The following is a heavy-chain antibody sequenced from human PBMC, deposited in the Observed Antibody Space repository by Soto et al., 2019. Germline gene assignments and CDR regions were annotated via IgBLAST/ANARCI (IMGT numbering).Heavy chain of an antibody. CDR1: GFTFSNYW. J-gene: IGHJ6*02. Sequence: EVQLVESGGDLVQPGGSLRLSCAASGFTFSNYWMHWVRQAPGKGLVWVSRINSDGTSPRFADSVKGRFPISRDNAKNTVYLQMNSLRAEDTAVYYCAREGFTMLGGTGMDVWGQGTTVTVSS. CDR2: INSDGTSP. D-gene: IGHD3-10*02. V-gene: IGHV3-74*01. CDR3: AREGFTMLGGTGMDV.